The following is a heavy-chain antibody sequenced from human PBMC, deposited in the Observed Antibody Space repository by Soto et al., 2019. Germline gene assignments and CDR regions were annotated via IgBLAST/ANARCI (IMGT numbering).Heavy chain of an antibody. CDR3: TKDGAEDDDNSLLGFPFDS. J-gene: IGHJ4*02. V-gene: IGHV3-23*01. Sequence: EVRLLESGGGLVQPGGSLRLSCAASGFNFPNYVIHWVRQAPGKGLEWVSALRRGGGITYADSVKGRFTISRDNSKNTLYLQMDSLRVEDTAVYYCTKDGAEDDDNSLLGFPFDSWGQGTLVTVSS. D-gene: IGHD3-22*01. CDR1: GFNFPNYV. CDR2: LRRGGGIT.